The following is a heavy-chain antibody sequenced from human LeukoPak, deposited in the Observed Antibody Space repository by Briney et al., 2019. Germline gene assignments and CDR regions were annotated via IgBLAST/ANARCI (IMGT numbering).Heavy chain of an antibody. Sequence: SGGSLRLSCAASGFTFSSYAMSWVRQAPGKGLEWVSAISGSGGSTYYADSVKGRFTISRDNSKNTLYLQMNSLRAEDTAVYYCAKGPRYSSSWPRSNWFDPWGQGTLVTVSS. CDR2: ISGSGGST. CDR3: AKGPRYSSSWPRSNWFDP. CDR1: GFTFSSYA. V-gene: IGHV3-23*01. J-gene: IGHJ5*02. D-gene: IGHD6-13*01.